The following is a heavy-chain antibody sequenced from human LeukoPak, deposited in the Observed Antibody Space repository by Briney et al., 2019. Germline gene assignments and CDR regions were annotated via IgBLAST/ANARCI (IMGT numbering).Heavy chain of an antibody. V-gene: IGHV3-33*01. CDR1: GFTFSSYG. Sequence: GGSLRLSCAASGFTFSSYGMHWVRQAPGKGLEWVAVIWYDGSNKYYADSVKGRFTISRDNSKNTLYLQMNSLRAEDTAVYYCARGHDSSGYDFDYWGQGTLVTVSS. CDR2: IWYDGSNK. J-gene: IGHJ4*02. CDR3: ARGHDSSGYDFDY. D-gene: IGHD3-22*01.